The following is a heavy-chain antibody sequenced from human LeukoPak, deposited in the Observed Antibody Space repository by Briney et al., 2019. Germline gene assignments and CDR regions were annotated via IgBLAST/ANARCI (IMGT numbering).Heavy chain of an antibody. CDR3: ARFVTGLDY. CDR2: IKHDGSEK. D-gene: IGHD1-14*01. CDR1: GFIFSSYW. V-gene: IGHV3-7*01. Sequence: GGSLRLSCAASGFIFSSYWMSWVRQAPGKGLEWVASIKHDGSEKYYVDSVKGRFTVSRDNAKNTLYLQMNSLRAEDTAVYYCARFVTGLDYWGQGTLVTVSS. J-gene: IGHJ4*02.